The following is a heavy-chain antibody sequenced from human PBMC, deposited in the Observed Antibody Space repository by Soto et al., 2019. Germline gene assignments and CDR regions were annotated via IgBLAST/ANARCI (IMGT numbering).Heavy chain of an antibody. D-gene: IGHD2-15*01. CDR3: ARSYCSGGSCWGDDAFDI. CDR2: INSDGSST. V-gene: IGHV3-74*01. Sequence: EVQLVESGGGLVQPGGSLRLSCAASGFTFSSYWMHWVRQAPGKGLVWVSRINSDGSSTSYADSVKGRFTISRDNAKNTLYLQMKSLRAEDTAVYYCARSYCSGGSCWGDDAFDIWGQGTMVTVSS. CDR1: GFTFSSYW. J-gene: IGHJ3*02.